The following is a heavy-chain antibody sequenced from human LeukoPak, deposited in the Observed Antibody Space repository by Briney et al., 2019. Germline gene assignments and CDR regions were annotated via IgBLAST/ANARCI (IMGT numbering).Heavy chain of an antibody. V-gene: IGHV1-18*01. Sequence: ASVKVSCKASGYTFTSYGISWVRQAPGQGLEWMGWISAYNGNTNYAQKLQGRVTMTTDTSTSTAYMELRSLRSDDTAVYYCARGSKGIYYDSSGYYFDYGGQGTLSPSPQ. CDR1: GYTFTSYG. J-gene: IGHJ4*02. D-gene: IGHD3-22*01. CDR2: ISAYNGNT. CDR3: ARGSKGIYYDSSGYYFDY.